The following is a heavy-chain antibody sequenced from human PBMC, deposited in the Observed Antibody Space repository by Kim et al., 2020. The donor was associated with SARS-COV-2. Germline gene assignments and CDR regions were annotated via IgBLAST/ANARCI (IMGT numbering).Heavy chain of an antibody. CDR3: ARGPYLNVLLWFGELNSWVDP. D-gene: IGHD3-10*01. J-gene: IGHJ5*02. CDR1: GGSFSGYY. V-gene: IGHV4-34*01. CDR2: INHSGST. Sequence: SETLSLTCAVYGGSFSGYYWSWIRQPPGKGLEWIGEINHSGSTNYNPSLKSRVTISVDTSKNQFSLKLSSVTAADTAVYYCARGPYLNVLLWFGELNSWVDPRGQGTLVTVSS.